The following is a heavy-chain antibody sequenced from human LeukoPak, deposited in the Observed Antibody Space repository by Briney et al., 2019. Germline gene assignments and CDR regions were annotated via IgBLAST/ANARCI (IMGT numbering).Heavy chain of an antibody. D-gene: IGHD4-23*01. J-gene: IGHJ6*03. Sequence: ASVKVSCKASGYTFTGYYMHWVRQAPGQGLEWMGWINPNSGGTNYAQKLQGRVTMTTDTSTSTAYMELRSLRSDDTAVYYCARRATVVTYYYYYYMDVWGKGTTVTISS. CDR2: INPNSGGT. V-gene: IGHV1-2*02. CDR1: GYTFTGYY. CDR3: ARRATVVTYYYYYYMDV.